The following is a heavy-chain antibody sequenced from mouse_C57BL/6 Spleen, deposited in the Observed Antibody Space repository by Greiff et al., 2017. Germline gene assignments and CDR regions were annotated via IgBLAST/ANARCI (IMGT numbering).Heavy chain of an antibody. J-gene: IGHJ1*03. CDR2: IYPSDSET. D-gene: IGHD1-1*01. Sequence: QVQLQQPGAELVRPGSSVKLSCKASGYTFTSYWMDWVKQRPGQGLEWIGNIYPSDSETHYNQKFKDKATLTVDKSSSTAYMQLSSLTSEDYAVYYCAREAYYGSRNFDVWGTGTTVTVSS. CDR3: AREAYYGSRNFDV. V-gene: IGHV1-61*01. CDR1: GYTFTSYW.